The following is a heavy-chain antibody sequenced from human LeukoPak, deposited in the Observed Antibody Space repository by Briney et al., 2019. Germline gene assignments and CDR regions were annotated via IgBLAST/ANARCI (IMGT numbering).Heavy chain of an antibody. CDR3: AKHADGSAGFDY. CDR1: GFTFSSYA. J-gene: IGHJ4*02. Sequence: GRSLRLSCAASGFTFSSYAMSWVRQAPGRGLEWVSDLSGSGRTTYYADSVKGRFTISRDNSKNTLYLQVNSLRAKDTAVYYCAKHADGSAGFDYWGQGTLVTVSS. D-gene: IGHD6-13*01. V-gene: IGHV3-23*01. CDR2: LSGSGRTT.